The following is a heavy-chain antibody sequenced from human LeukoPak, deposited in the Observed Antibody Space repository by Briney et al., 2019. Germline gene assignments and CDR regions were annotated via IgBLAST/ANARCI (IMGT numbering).Heavy chain of an antibody. CDR2: IYTSGST. Sequence: SETLSLTCTVSGGSISSGSYYWSWIRQPAGKGLEWIGRIYTSGSTNYNPSLKSRVTISVDTSKNQFSLKLSSVTAADTAVYYCARDPALWGQGTLVTVSS. J-gene: IGHJ4*02. CDR3: ARDPAL. V-gene: IGHV4-61*02. CDR1: GGSISSGSYY.